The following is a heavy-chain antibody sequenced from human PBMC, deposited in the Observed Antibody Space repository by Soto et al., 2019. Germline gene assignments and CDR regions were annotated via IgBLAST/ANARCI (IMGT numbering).Heavy chain of an antibody. CDR2: ISSSSSTI. V-gene: IGHV3-48*01. CDR3: ARDMEALGSSWAPRY. Sequence: PGGSLRLSCAASGFTFSSYSMNWVRQAPGKGLEWVSYISSSSSTIYYADSVKGRFTISRDNAKNSLYLQMNSLRAEDTAVYYCARDMEALGSSWAPRYWGQGTLVTVSS. D-gene: IGHD6-13*01. CDR1: GFTFSSYS. J-gene: IGHJ4*02.